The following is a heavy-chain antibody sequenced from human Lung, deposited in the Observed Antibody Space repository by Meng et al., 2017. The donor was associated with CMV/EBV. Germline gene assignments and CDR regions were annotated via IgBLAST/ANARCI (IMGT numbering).Heavy chain of an antibody. CDR2: LKQDGSEK. V-gene: IGHV3-7*01. J-gene: IGHJ4*02. CDR3: ARGYYYDSKVEHY. CDR1: GFTFSRYW. D-gene: IGHD3-22*01. Sequence: ESLKILCCGSGFTFSRYWVSWVRQAPGKGLEGVANLKQDGSEKYYVDSVKGRFTIFRDNPKNSLYLEMKSLRTEETAVYYCARGYYYDSKVEHYWGQGTLVTGSS.